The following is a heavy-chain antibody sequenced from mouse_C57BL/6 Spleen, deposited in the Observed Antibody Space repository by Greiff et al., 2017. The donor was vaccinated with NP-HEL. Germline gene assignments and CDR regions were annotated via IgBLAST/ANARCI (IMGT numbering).Heavy chain of an antibody. Sequence: QVQLKESGAELVKPGASVKLSCKASGYTFTEYTIHWVKQRSGQGLEWIGWFYPGSGSIKYNEKFKDKATLTADKSSSTVYMELSRLTSEDSAVYFCARHASYGSSSYYAMDYWGQGTSVTVSS. D-gene: IGHD1-1*01. CDR3: ARHASYGSSSYYAMDY. CDR1: GYTFTEYT. J-gene: IGHJ4*01. CDR2: FYPGSGSI. V-gene: IGHV1-62-2*01.